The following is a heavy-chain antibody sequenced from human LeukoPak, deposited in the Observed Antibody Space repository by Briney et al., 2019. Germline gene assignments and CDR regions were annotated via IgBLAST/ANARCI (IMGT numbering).Heavy chain of an antibody. CDR3: AHLGGMVIQN. CDR2: IQSVSLTI. Sequence: GGSLTLSCAASGFRFSDYNMNWARQVPGKGLEWVSYIQSVSLTIYYLDSVKGRFTISRDNAKNSLYLQMNSLRAEDTAVYYCAHLGGMVIQNWGQGTLVTVSS. J-gene: IGHJ1*01. V-gene: IGHV3-48*04. D-gene: IGHD3-16*01. CDR1: GFRFSDYN.